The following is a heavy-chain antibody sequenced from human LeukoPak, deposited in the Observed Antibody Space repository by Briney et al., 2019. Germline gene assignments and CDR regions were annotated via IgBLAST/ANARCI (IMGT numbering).Heavy chain of an antibody. V-gene: IGHV4-39*01. CDR3: ARGLAVAGTEDAFDI. D-gene: IGHD6-19*01. CDR1: GGSISSSSYY. Sequence: PSETLSLTCTVSGGSISSSSYYWGWIRQPPGKGLEWIGSIYYSGSTYYNPSLKSRVTISVDTSKNQFSLKLSSVTAADTAVYYCARGLAVAGTEDAFDIWGQGTMVTVSS. CDR2: IYYSGST. J-gene: IGHJ3*02.